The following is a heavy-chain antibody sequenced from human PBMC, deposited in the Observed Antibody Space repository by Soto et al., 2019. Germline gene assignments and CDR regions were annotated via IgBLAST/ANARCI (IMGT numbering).Heavy chain of an antibody. CDR1: GYTFTSYG. CDR2: INAGNGST. J-gene: IGHJ6*02. V-gene: IGHV1-3*01. D-gene: IGHD3-10*01. CDR3: ARDADGSYYYGMDV. Sequence: GASVKVSCKASGYTFTSYGISWVRQAPGQRLEWMGWINAGNGSTKYSQKFQGRVTITRDTSASTAYMELSSLRSEDTAVYYCARDADGSYYYGMDVWGQGTTVTVSS.